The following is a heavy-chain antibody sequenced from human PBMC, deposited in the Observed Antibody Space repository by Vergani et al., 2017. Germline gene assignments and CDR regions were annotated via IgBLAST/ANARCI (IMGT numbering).Heavy chain of an antibody. J-gene: IGHJ4*02. CDR1: GYSFTSYW. CDR2: IYPGDSDT. Sequence: EVQLVPSGAEVKKPGESLKISCKGSGYSFTSYWIGWVRQMPGKGLEWMGIIYPGDSDTRYSPSFQGQVTISADKSISTAYLQWSSLKASDTAMYYCVRVVRGVINHGLFDYWGQGTLVTVSS. D-gene: IGHD3-10*01. V-gene: IGHV5-51*03. CDR3: VRVVRGVINHGLFDY.